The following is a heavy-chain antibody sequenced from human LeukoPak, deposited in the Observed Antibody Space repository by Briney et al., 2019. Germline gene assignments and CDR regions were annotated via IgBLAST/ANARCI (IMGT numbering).Heavy chain of an antibody. Sequence: PSETLSLTCTVSGGSISSSSYYWGWIRQPPGKGLEWIGSIYYSGSTYYNPSLKSRVAISVDTSKNQFSLKLSSVTAADTAVYYCARDGRYSSSWYYMDVWGKGTTVTVSS. V-gene: IGHV4-39*07. CDR2: IYYSGST. CDR1: GGSISSSSYY. D-gene: IGHD6-13*01. J-gene: IGHJ6*03. CDR3: ARDGRYSSSWYYMDV.